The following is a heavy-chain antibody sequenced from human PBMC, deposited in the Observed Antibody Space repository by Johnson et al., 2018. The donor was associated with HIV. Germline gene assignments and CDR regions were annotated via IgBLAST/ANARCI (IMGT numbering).Heavy chain of an antibody. V-gene: IGHV3-30*14. CDR2: ISYDGSNK. J-gene: IGHJ3*02. CDR3: AREGGDAFDI. CDR1: GFTFSSYA. D-gene: IGHD1-26*01. Sequence: QVLLVESGGGVVQPGRSLRLSCAASGFTFSSYAMHWVRQAPGKGLEWVAVISYDGSNKYYADSVKGRFTISRDNSKNTLYLQMNSLRAEDTAVYYCAREGGDAFDIWGQGTTVTVSS.